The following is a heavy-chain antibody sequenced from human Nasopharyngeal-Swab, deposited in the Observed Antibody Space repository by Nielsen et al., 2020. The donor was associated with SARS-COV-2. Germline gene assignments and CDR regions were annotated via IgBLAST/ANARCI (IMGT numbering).Heavy chain of an antibody. CDR3: TSTSSMDV. CDR1: GFTFSGSA. V-gene: IGHV3-73*01. Sequence: GESLKISCAASGFTFSGSAMHWVRQASGKGLEWVGRIRSKAKSHATAYAASVKGRFTISRDDSKNTAYLQMNSLKTEDTAVYYCTSTSSMDVWGKGTTVTVSS. CDR2: IRSKAKSHAT. J-gene: IGHJ6*03.